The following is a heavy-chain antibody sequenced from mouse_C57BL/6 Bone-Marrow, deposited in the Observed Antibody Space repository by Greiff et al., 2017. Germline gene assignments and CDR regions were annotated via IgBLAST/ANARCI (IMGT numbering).Heavy chain of an antibody. CDR1: GYTFTSYW. V-gene: IGHV1-74*01. J-gene: IGHJ2*01. CDR2: IHPSDSDT. D-gene: IGHD3-2*02. CDR3: AIKAGPYYFDY. Sequence: VQLQQPGAELVKPGASVKVSCKASGYTFTSYWMHWVKQRPGQGLEWIGRIHPSDSDTNYNQKFKGKATLTVDKSSSTAYIQLSSLTSEDSAVYYCAIKAGPYYFDYWGQGTTLTVSS.